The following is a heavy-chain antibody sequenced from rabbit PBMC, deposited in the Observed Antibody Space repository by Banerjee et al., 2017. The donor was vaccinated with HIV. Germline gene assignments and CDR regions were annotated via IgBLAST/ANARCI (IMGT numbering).Heavy chain of an antibody. J-gene: IGHJ4*01. V-gene: IGHV1S7*01. CDR1: GFDFSSYW. D-gene: IGHD6-1*01. CDR3: VRENAYDPKL. CDR2: IFAGRGTT. Sequence: QLKETGGGLVQPGGSLTLSCKASGFDFSSYWMSWVRQAPGKGLEWIGAIFAGRGTTYYASWVNGRFTISLDNAQNTVFLQMASLTAADTAAYVCVRENAYDPKLWGPGTLVTVS.